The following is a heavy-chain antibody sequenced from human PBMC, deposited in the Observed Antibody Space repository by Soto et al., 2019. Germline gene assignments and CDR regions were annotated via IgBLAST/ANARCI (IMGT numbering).Heavy chain of an antibody. CDR2: IIPIFGTA. D-gene: IGHD1-1*01. Sequence: SVKVSCKASGDTFSSYAISWVRQAPGQGLEWMGGIIPIFGTANYAQKFQGRVTITADESTSTAYMELSSLRSEDTAVYYFARGERAGTTWRRYYGMDVWGQGTTVTVSS. J-gene: IGHJ6*02. CDR1: GDTFSSYA. CDR3: ARGERAGTTWRRYYGMDV. V-gene: IGHV1-69*13.